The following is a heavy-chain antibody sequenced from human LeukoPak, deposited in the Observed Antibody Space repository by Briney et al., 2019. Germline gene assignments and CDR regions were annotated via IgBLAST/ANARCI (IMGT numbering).Heavy chain of an antibody. Sequence: GESLKISCKGSGYSFTSYWIGWVRQMPGKGLEWMGIIYPGDSDTRYSPSFQGQVTTSADKSISTAYLQWSSLKASDTAMYYCARIAGPDFGVVSPYYFDYWGQGTLVTVSS. CDR3: ARIAGPDFGVVSPYYFDY. D-gene: IGHD3-3*01. J-gene: IGHJ4*02. CDR2: IYPGDSDT. CDR1: GYSFTSYW. V-gene: IGHV5-51*01.